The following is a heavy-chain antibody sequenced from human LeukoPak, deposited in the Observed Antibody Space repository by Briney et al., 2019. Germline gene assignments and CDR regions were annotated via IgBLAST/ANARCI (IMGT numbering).Heavy chain of an antibody. J-gene: IGHJ3*02. CDR2: VYYSGST. Sequence: SETLSLTCVVSGGSINNNKWWSWVRQPPGKGLEWIGDVYYSGSTNYNPSLKSRVTISVDTSKNQFSLKLSSVTAADTAVYYCARESGSYLKGAFDIWGQGTMVTVSS. CDR3: ARESGSYLKGAFDI. D-gene: IGHD1-26*01. V-gene: IGHV4-4*02. CDR1: GGSINNNKW.